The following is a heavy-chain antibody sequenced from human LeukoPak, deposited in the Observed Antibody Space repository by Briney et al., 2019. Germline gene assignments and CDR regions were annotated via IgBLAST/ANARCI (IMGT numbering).Heavy chain of an antibody. CDR3: ARCTSTSCYNFDY. J-gene: IGHJ4*02. Sequence: SETLSLTCTVSGGSINSGSYYWNWIRQSAGKGLEWIGHIYTTGSTNYSPSLRSRVTISLDTSKSQFSLKLNSVTAADTAVYYCARCTSTSCYNFDYWGQGTLVTVSS. D-gene: IGHD2-2*02. CDR2: IYTTGST. CDR1: GGSINSGSYY. V-gene: IGHV4-61*09.